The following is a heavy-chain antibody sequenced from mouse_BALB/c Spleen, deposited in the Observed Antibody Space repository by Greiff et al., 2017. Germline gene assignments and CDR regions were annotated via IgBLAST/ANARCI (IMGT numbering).Heavy chain of an antibody. CDR2: IYPYNGGT. J-gene: IGHJ4*01. CDR3: ARSVKSYYYSSSYRGYSMDY. CDR1: GYTFTDYN. Sequence: EVQLQQSGPELVKPGASVKISCKASGYTFTDYNMHWVKQSHGKSLEWIGYIYPYNGGTGYNQKFKSKATLTVDNSSSTAYMELRSLTSEDSAVYYCARSVKSYYYSSSYRGYSMDYWGQGTSVTVSS. V-gene: IGHV1S29*02. D-gene: IGHD1-1*01.